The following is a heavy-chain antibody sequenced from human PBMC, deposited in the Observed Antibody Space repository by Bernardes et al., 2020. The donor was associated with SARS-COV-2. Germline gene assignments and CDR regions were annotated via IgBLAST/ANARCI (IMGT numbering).Heavy chain of an antibody. CDR1: GGSISSSSYY. J-gene: IGHJ4*02. CDR2: IYYSGST. D-gene: IGHD3-22*01. Sequence: SETLSLTCTVSGGSISSSSYYWGWIRQPPGKGLEWIGSIYYSGSTYYNPSLKSRVTISVDTSKNQFSLKLSSVTAADTAVYYCARIWWYYYDSSGSDFDYWGQGTLVTVSS. V-gene: IGHV4-39*01. CDR3: ARIWWYYYDSSGSDFDY.